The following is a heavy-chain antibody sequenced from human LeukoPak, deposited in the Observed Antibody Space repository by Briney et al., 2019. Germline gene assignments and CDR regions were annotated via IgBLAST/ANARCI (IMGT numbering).Heavy chain of an antibody. CDR3: ARLYSSGWYGSGRFDY. Sequence: GGSLRLSCAASGFTFSNYWMNWVRQAPGKGLEWVTNIKDDGSEKKYVDSVKGRFTISRDNAKNSLYLQMNSLRSDDTAVYYCARLYSSGWYGSGRFDYWGQGTLVTVSS. V-gene: IGHV3-7*05. CDR2: IKDDGSEK. CDR1: GFTFSNYW. J-gene: IGHJ4*02. D-gene: IGHD6-19*01.